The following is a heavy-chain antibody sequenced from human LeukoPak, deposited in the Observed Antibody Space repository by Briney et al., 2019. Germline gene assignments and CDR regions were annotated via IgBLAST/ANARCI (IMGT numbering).Heavy chain of an antibody. D-gene: IGHD6-6*01. Sequence: GSLRLSCAASGFTFSNYWMSWVRQAPGKGLEWVANIKQDESQKYYVDSVKGRFTISRDNAKSSLYLQMNSLRAEDTAVYYCARYNSSSSLDYWGQGTLVTVSS. J-gene: IGHJ4*02. V-gene: IGHV3-7*01. CDR2: IKQDESQK. CDR1: GFTFSNYW. CDR3: ARYNSSSSLDY.